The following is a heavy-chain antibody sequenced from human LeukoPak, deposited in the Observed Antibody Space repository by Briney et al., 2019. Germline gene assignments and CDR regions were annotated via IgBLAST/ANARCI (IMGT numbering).Heavy chain of an antibody. Sequence: PGGSLRLSCAASGFTFSSYWMHWVRQAPGKGLVWVSRISDGGSTTTYADSVKGRFTISRDNSKNTLYLQMNSLRAEDTAVYYCARGQNVPAWGQGTLVTVSS. V-gene: IGHV3-74*01. CDR1: GFTFSSYW. CDR3: ARGQNVPA. D-gene: IGHD1-1*01. J-gene: IGHJ4*02. CDR2: ISDGGSTT.